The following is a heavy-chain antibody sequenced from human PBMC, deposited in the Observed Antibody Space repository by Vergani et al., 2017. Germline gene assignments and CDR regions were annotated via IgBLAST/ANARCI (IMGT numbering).Heavy chain of an antibody. Sequence: EVQLLESGGGLVQPGGSLRLSCAASGFTFSSYAMSWVRQAPGKGLEWVSAISGSGGSKYYADSVKGRFTISRDNSKNTLYLQMNSLRAEDTAVYYCARDGSAGIAVAGTSYWYFDLWGRGTLVTVSS. CDR2: ISGSGGSK. V-gene: IGHV3-23*01. J-gene: IGHJ2*01. D-gene: IGHD6-19*01. CDR3: ARDGSAGIAVAGTSYWYFDL. CDR1: GFTFSSYA.